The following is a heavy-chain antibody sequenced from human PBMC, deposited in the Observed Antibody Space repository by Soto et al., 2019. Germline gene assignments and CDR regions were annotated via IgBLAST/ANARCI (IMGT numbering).Heavy chain of an antibody. CDR1: GYTFTSYG. J-gene: IGHJ3*02. CDR2: ISAYNGNT. V-gene: IGHV1-18*01. CDR3: ASQGYCSGVSCYSGGRFAFDI. D-gene: IGHD2-15*01. Sequence: QVQLVQSGAEVKKPGASVKVSCKASGYTFTSYGISWVRQAPGQGLEWMGWISAYNGNTNYAQKLQGRVTMTTDPSTSTAYMELRSLRSDDTAVYYCASQGYCSGVSCYSGGRFAFDIWGQGTMVTVSS.